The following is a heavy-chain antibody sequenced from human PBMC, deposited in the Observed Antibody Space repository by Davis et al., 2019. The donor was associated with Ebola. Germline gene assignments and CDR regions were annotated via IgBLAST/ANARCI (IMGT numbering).Heavy chain of an antibody. J-gene: IGHJ4*02. CDR1: GFTFSSYG. Sequence: PGGSLRLSCAASGFTFSSYGMHWVRQAPGKGLEWVAVISYDGSNKYYADSVKGRFTISRDNSKNTLYLQMNSLRAGDTAVYYCARPYYDFWSGYYIDYWGQGTLVTVSS. CDR2: ISYDGSNK. V-gene: IGHV3-30*03. CDR3: ARPYYDFWSGYYIDY. D-gene: IGHD3-3*01.